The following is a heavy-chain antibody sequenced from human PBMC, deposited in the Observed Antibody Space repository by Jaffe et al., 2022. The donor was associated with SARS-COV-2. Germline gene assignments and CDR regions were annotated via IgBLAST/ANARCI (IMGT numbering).Heavy chain of an antibody. V-gene: IGHV4-39*02. CDR1: GGSISSSSYY. Sequence: QLQLQESGPGLVKPSETLSLTCTVSGGSISSSSYYWGWIRQPPGKGLEWIGSIYYSGSTYYNPSLKSRVTISVDTSKNQFSLKLSSVTAADTAVYYCAREGDYGDGEFDYWGQGTLVTVSS. D-gene: IGHD4-17*01. CDR2: IYYSGST. J-gene: IGHJ4*02. CDR3: AREGDYGDGEFDY.